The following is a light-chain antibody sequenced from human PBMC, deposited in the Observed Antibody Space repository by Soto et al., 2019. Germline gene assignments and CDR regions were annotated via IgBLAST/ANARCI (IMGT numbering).Light chain of an antibody. CDR2: KAS. Sequence: DTQMTQSPSTLSASVGDRVTITCRASQSISSWLAWYQQKPGKAPKLLIYKASSLESGVPSRFSGSGSGTEFTLTISSLQPDDFATYYCQQYNSYPTFGQGTRLEIK. CDR3: QQYNSYPT. J-gene: IGKJ5*01. V-gene: IGKV1-5*03. CDR1: QSISSW.